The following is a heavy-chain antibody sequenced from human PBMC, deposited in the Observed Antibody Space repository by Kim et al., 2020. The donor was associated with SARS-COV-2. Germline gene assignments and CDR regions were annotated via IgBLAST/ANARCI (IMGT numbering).Heavy chain of an antibody. V-gene: IGHV1-24*01. CDR3: ATYPYYGSGSYYRY. Sequence: AQKFQGRVTMTEDTSTDTAYMELSSLRSEDTAVYYCATYPYYGSGSYYRYWGQGTLVTVSS. D-gene: IGHD3-10*01. J-gene: IGHJ4*02.